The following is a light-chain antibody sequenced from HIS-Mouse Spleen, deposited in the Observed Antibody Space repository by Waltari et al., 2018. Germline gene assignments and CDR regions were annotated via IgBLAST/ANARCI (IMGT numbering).Light chain of an antibody. V-gene: IGLV2-14*01. Sequence: QSALTQPASVSGSPGQSITISCTGTSSDVGGYNYVSWYQQHPGKAPKRMIYEVSTRPSGVSNRFSGSKSGNTASLTISGLQAEDEADYYCSSYTSSSTWVFGGGTKLTVL. CDR1: SSDVGGYNY. CDR3: SSYTSSSTWV. J-gene: IGLJ3*02. CDR2: EVS.